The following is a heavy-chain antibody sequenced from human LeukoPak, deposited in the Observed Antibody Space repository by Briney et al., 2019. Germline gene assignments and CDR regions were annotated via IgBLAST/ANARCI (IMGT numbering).Heavy chain of an antibody. CDR1: GFTFSSYW. Sequence: GGSLRLSCAASGFTFSSYWMSWVRQAPGKGVEWVANIKQDGSEKYYVDSVKGRFTISRDNAKNSLYLQMNSLRAEDTAVYYCARKLMVRGVIITSYFDYWGQGTLVTVSS. V-gene: IGHV3-7*03. CDR2: IKQDGSEK. CDR3: ARKLMVRGVIITSYFDY. J-gene: IGHJ4*02. D-gene: IGHD3-10*01.